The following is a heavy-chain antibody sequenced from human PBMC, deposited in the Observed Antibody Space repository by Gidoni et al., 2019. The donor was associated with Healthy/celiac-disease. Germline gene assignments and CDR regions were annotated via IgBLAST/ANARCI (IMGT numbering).Heavy chain of an antibody. Sequence: QVQLQKWGAGLLKPSETRSLTCAVYGGSCSGSYWSWIRQPPGKGLDWIGEFNHLGCTNYYPSSTSRVTISVDTSENQFSLKLSSVTAADTAVYYCASGSRFLECFRYYFDYWCQGTLVTVSS. CDR2: FNHLGCT. D-gene: IGHD3-3*01. J-gene: IGHJ4*02. V-gene: IGHV4-34*01. CDR3: ASGSRFLECFRYYFDY. CDR1: GGSCSGSY.